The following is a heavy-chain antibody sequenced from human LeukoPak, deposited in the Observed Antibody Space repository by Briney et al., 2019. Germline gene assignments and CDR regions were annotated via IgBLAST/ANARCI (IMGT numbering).Heavy chain of an antibody. D-gene: IGHD6-6*01. CDR3: ARGHGSSSSEGPADY. J-gene: IGHJ4*02. Sequence: PGGSLRLSCAASGFTVSSNYMSWVRQPPGKGLEWIGEINHSGSTNYNPSLKSRVTISVDTSKNQFSLKLSSVTAADTAVYYCARGHGSSSSEGPADYWGQGTLVTVSS. V-gene: IGHV4-34*01. CDR1: GFTVSSNY. CDR2: INHSGST.